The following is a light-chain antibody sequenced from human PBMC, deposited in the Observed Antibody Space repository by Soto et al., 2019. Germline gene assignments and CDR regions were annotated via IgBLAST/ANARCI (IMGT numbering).Light chain of an antibody. V-gene: IGLV2-14*01. CDR3: SSYTSSSTAHVV. J-gene: IGLJ2*01. CDR2: EVS. CDR1: SSDVGGYNY. Sequence: QSALTQPASVSGSPGQSITISCTGTSSDVGGYNYVSWYQQHPGKAPKLMIYEVSYRPSGVSNRFSGSKSGNTASLTISGLQAEDEADYYCSSYTSSSTAHVVFGGGTKLTVL.